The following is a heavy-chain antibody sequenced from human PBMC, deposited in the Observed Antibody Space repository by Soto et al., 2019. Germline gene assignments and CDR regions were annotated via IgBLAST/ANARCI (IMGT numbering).Heavy chain of an antibody. CDR2: IYHSGTT. D-gene: IGHD2-15*01. CDR1: GDSITSIYH. Sequence: SETLSLTCAVSGDSITSIYHWAWIRQPPGRGLEWVASIYHSGTTYYNPSLNSRVTISVDTSKNQFSLKRSPVTAADTAEYYAAKGFRVVYRDYYYYGMDVWGQGTTVTVSS. V-gene: IGHV4-38-2*01. CDR3: AKGFRVVYRDYYYYGMDV. J-gene: IGHJ6*02.